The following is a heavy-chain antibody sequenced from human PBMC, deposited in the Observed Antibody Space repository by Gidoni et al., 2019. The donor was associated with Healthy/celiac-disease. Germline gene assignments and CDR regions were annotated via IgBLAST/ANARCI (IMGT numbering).Heavy chain of an antibody. CDR1: GGSFRGYY. J-gene: IGHJ4*02. V-gene: IGHV4-34*01. CDR3: ARVTCSGGSCYGYFDY. Sequence: QVQLQQWGAGLLKPSETLSLTCAVYGGSFRGYYWSWLRQPPGKGLEWIGEINHSGSTNYNPSLKSRGTISVDKSKNQFALKLSSVTAADTAVYYCARVTCSGGSCYGYFDYWGQGTLVTVSS. D-gene: IGHD2-15*01. CDR2: INHSGST.